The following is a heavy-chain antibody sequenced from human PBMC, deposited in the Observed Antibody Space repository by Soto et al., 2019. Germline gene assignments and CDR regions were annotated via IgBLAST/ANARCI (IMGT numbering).Heavy chain of an antibody. CDR3: AREAVAGPGFGMDV. J-gene: IGHJ6*02. CDR2: TYYRSKWYN. Sequence: SQTLSLTCAISADSVSSNSAAWNWIRQSPSRGLEWLGRTYYRSKWYNDYAVSVKSRITINPDTSKNQFSLQLNSVSPEDTAVYYCAREAVAGPGFGMDVWGQGTTVTVSS. CDR1: ADSVSSNSAA. D-gene: IGHD6-19*01. V-gene: IGHV6-1*01.